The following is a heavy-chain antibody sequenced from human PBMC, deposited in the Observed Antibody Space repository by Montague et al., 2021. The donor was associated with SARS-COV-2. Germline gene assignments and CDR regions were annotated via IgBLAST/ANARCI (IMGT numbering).Heavy chain of an antibody. V-gene: IGHV4-61*02. D-gene: IGHD6-19*01. J-gene: IGHJ5*02. Sequence: TLSLTCTVSGGSISGGTYHWSWIRQPAGKRLEWIGRTSPSGGTRYNPSLRGRVTISVDTSQNQFSLSLSSVTAEDTAVYYCVRDLVGWSVGWLDPWGQGTLVTVSS. CDR2: TSPSGGT. CDR3: VRDLVGWSVGWLDP. CDR1: GGSISGGTYH.